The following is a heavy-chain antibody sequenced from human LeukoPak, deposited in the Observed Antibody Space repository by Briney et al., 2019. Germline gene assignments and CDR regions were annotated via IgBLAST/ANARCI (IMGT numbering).Heavy chain of an antibody. J-gene: IGHJ4*02. CDR1: GYTFTGYY. CDR2: INPNSGGT. V-gene: IGHV1-2*02. Sequence: ASVKASCKASGYTFTGYYMHWVRQAPGQGLEWMGWINPNSGGTNYAQKFQGRVTITRDKSISTAYMELSGLRSDDTAVYYCARELGYCSGGSCLYFDYWGQGTLVTVSS. D-gene: IGHD2-15*01. CDR3: ARELGYCSGGSCLYFDY.